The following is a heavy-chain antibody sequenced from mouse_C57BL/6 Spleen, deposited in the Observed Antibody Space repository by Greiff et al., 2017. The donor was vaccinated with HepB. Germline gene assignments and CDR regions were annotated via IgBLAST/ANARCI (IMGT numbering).Heavy chain of an antibody. CDR3: ARKDDNGPWFAY. J-gene: IGHJ3*01. D-gene: IGHD2-4*01. V-gene: IGHV2-2*01. CDR2: IWSGGST. CDR1: GFSLTSYG. Sequence: QVQLKESGPGLVQPSQSLSITCTVSGFSLTSYGVHWVRQSPGKGLEWLGVIWSGGSTDYNAAFISRLSISKDNSKSQVFFKMNSLQADDTAINYCARKDDNGPWFAYWGQGTLVTVSA.